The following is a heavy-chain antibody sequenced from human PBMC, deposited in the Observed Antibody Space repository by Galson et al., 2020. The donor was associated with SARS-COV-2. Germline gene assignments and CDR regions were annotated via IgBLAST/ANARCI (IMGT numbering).Heavy chain of an antibody. CDR3: ARDRGYYYGSGSYYGVDY. V-gene: IGHV3-21*01. CDR1: GFTFSSYS. J-gene: IGHJ4*02. CDR2: ISSSSSYI. Sequence: GESLKISCAASGFTFSSYSMNWVRQAPGKGLEWVSSISSSSSYIYYADSVKGRFTISRDNAKNSLYLQMNSLRAEDTAVYYCARDRGYYYGSGSYYGVDYWGQGTLVTVSS. D-gene: IGHD3-10*01.